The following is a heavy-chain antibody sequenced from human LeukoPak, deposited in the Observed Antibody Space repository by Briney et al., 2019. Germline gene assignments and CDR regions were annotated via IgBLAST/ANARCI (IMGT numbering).Heavy chain of an antibody. D-gene: IGHD3-22*01. CDR1: GGSISSYY. CDR3: AGNDYYDSSGHTKLGY. J-gene: IGHJ4*02. Sequence: PSETLSLTCTVSGGSISSYYWSWIRQPPGKGLEWIGYIYYSGSTSYNPSLKSRVTISVDTSKNQFSLKLSSVTAADTAVYYCAGNDYYDSSGHTKLGYWGQGTLVTVSS. V-gene: IGHV4-59*01. CDR2: IYYSGST.